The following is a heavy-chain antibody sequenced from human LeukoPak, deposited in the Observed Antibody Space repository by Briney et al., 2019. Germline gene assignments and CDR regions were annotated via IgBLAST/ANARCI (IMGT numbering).Heavy chain of an antibody. D-gene: IGHD2-15*01. CDR2: ISGSGGST. J-gene: IGHJ4*02. CDR3: ASPVVVVATREVDY. V-gene: IGHV3-23*01. CDR1: GFTFSSYA. Sequence: PGGSLRLSCAASGFTFSSYAMSWVRQAPGEGLEWVSAISGSGGSTHYADSVKGRFTISRDNSKNTLYLQMNSLRAEDTAVYYCASPVVVVATREVDYWGQGTLVTVSS.